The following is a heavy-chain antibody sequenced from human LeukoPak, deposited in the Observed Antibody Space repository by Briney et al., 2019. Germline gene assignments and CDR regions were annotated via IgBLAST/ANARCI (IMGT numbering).Heavy chain of an antibody. CDR2: IKQDSSER. CDR1: GFPFSCYR. Sequence: PGGSLRLSCAASGFPFSCYRITSVRQAPGKGLEWVANIKQDSSERSYVDTVKARFTISRDNVKNSLYLQMNSLRAEDTGPFYCASGQQLGYWGQGTLVTVSS. CDR3: ASGQQLGY. D-gene: IGHD6-13*01. J-gene: IGHJ4*02. V-gene: IGHV3-7*01.